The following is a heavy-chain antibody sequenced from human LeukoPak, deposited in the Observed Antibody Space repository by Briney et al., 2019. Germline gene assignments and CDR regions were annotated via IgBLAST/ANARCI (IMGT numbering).Heavy chain of an antibody. Sequence: GGSLRLSCAASGFTFSSYAMHWVRQAPGKGLEWVANIKQDGSEKYYVDSVKGRFTISRDNAKNSLYLQMNSLRAEDTAVYYCARDKDTAAGVFDYWGQGTLVTVSS. CDR1: GFTFSSYA. J-gene: IGHJ4*02. D-gene: IGHD6-13*01. V-gene: IGHV3-7*01. CDR2: IKQDGSEK. CDR3: ARDKDTAAGVFDY.